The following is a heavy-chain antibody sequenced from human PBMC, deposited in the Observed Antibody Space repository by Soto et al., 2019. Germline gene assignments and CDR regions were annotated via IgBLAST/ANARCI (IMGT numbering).Heavy chain of an antibody. CDR1: GGSFSGYY. CDR3: ARGRVAARPINYYYGMDV. CDR2: INHSGST. D-gene: IGHD6-6*01. Sequence: ASETLSLTCAVYGGSFSGYYWSWIRQPPGKGLEWIGEINHSGSTNYNPSLKSRVTISVDTSKNQFSLKLSSVTAADTAVYYCARGRVAARPINYYYGMDVWGQGTTVTSP. J-gene: IGHJ6*02. V-gene: IGHV4-34*01.